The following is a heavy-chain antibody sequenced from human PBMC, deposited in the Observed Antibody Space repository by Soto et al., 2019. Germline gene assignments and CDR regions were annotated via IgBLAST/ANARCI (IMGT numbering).Heavy chain of an antibody. CDR2: INHSGST. V-gene: IGHV4-34*01. CDR1: GGSFSGYY. D-gene: IGHD1-26*01. CDR3: ARGWDYGMDV. J-gene: IGHJ6*02. Sequence: PSETLSLTCAVYGGSFSGYYLSWIRQPPGKGLEWIGEINHSGSTNYNPSLKSRVTISVDTSKNQFPLKLSSVTAADTAVYYCARGWDYGMDVWGQGTTVTVYS.